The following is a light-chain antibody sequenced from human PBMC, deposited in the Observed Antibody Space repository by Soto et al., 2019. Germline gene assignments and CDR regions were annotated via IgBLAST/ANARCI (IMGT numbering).Light chain of an antibody. CDR2: GAS. J-gene: IGKJ2*01. Sequence: DTVLTQSPGTLSLSPGERATLSCRASKIINSMYLAWYQQKPGQAARLLIFGASSRATGIPDRFIGGGSGTDFTLTISGLEPEDFAVDYCQQYVGSPMMYTFGQGTKVEIK. CDR1: KIINSMY. CDR3: QQYVGSPMMYT. V-gene: IGKV3-20*01.